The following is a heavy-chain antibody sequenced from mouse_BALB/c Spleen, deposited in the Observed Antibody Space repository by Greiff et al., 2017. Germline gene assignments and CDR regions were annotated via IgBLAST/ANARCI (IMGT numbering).Heavy chain of an antibody. V-gene: IGHV2-9-2*01. D-gene: IGHD1-1*01. J-gene: IGHJ3*01. CDR3: VRDKNGSSYRFAY. CDR2: IWTGGGT. CDR1: GFSLTSYD. Sequence: QVQLKESGPGLVAPSQSLSITCTFSGFSLTSYDISWIRQPSGKGLEWLGVIWTGGGTNYNSAFMSRLSISKDNSKSQVFLKMNSLQTDDTAIYYCVRDKNGSSYRFAYWGQGTLVTVSA.